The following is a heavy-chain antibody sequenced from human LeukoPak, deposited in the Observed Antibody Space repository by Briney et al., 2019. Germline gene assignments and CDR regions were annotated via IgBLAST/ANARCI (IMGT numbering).Heavy chain of an antibody. D-gene: IGHD6-19*01. CDR1: GGSISSYY. CDR2: IYYSGST. V-gene: IGHV4-59*01. Sequence: SETLSLTCTVSGGSISSYYWSWIRQPPGKGLEWIGYIYYSGSTNYNPFLKSRVTISVDTSKNQFSLKLSSVTAADTAVYYCARSYSSGWYTGGGEYFQHWGQGTLVTVSS. CDR3: ARSYSSGWYTGGGEYFQH. J-gene: IGHJ1*01.